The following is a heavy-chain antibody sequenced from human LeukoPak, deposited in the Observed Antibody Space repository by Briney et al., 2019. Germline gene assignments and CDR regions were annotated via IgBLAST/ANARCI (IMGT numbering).Heavy chain of an antibody. V-gene: IGHV3-13*01. D-gene: IGHD2-2*01. Sequence: GGSLRLSCAASGFTFSSYDMHWVRQATGKGLEWVSAIGTAGDAYYPGSVKGRFTISRENAKNSLYLQMNSLRAGDTAVYYCARAVYCSSTSCRYGMDVWGQGTTVTVSS. CDR1: GFTFSSYD. J-gene: IGHJ6*02. CDR3: ARAVYCSSTSCRYGMDV. CDR2: IGTAGDA.